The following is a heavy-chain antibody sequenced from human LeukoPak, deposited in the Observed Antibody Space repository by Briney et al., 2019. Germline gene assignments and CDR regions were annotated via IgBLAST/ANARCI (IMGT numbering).Heavy chain of an antibody. J-gene: IGHJ4*02. Sequence: ASAKVSCKASGYTFTGYYMHWVRQAPGQGLEWMGWINPNSGGTNYAQKFQGRVTMTRDTSISTAYMELSRLRSDDTAVYYCARGSPIVVVTAISQPFDYWGQGTLVTVSS. V-gene: IGHV1-2*02. CDR3: ARGSPIVVVTAISQPFDY. CDR2: INPNSGGT. CDR1: GYTFTGYY. D-gene: IGHD2-21*02.